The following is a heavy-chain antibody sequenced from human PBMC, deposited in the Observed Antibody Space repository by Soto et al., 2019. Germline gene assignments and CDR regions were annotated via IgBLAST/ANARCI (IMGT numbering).Heavy chain of an antibody. CDR1: GFTFSNHY. D-gene: IGHD2-8*01. J-gene: IGHJ4*02. V-gene: IGHV3-72*01. Sequence: EVQLVESGGALVQPGGSLRLSCAASGFTFSNHYMDWVRQAPGEGLEWVGRIRNKANSYTTEYAASVKGRITISRDDSKNSLYLQMNSLKTEDTAMYYCARLAYCVTDICYGLDSWGQGTLVTVSS. CDR3: ARLAYCVTDICYGLDS. CDR2: IRNKANSYTT.